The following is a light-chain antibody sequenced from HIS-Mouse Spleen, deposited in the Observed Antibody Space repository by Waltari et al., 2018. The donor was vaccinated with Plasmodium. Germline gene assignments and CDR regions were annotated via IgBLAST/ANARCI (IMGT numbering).Light chain of an antibody. V-gene: IGKV3-15*01. J-gene: IGKJ3*01. Sequence: EIQMTQSPSTLSVSAGERATISCRASQSVSSNLAWYQQKPGKAPRLLIYAASTWESGIPSRFSGSGSGTEFTLTISSLQSEDFAAYYCQQYNNWSFTFGHGTKVDIK. CDR3: QQYNNWSFT. CDR1: QSVSSN. CDR2: AAS.